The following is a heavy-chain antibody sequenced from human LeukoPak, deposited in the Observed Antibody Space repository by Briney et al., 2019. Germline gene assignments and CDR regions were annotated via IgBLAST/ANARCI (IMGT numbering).Heavy chain of an antibody. J-gene: IGHJ3*02. V-gene: IGHV3-30-3*01. Sequence: GRSLRLSCAASGFTFSSSAMHWVRQAPGKGLEWVAVISYDGNNKYYADSVKGRFTISRDNFDNTLYLQMSRLRAEDTALYFCARARYSSGPGGASDTWGQGTMVAVSS. CDR1: GFTFSSSA. CDR2: ISYDGNNK. CDR3: ARARYSSGPGGASDT. D-gene: IGHD6-19*01.